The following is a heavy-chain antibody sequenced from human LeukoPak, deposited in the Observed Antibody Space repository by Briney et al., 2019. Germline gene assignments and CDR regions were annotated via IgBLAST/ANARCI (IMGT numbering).Heavy chain of an antibody. CDR3: ARDKIVGATTGSYFDL. J-gene: IGHJ2*01. D-gene: IGHD1-26*01. CDR2: INQDGSEK. V-gene: IGHV3-7*01. CDR1: GFTFTTYW. Sequence: GGSLRLSCAASGFTFTTYWMSWVRQAPGKGLEWVASINQDGSEKYYVDSMKGRFTISRDNTKNSLYLQMNSLRAEDTAVYYCARDKIVGATTGSYFDLWGRGTLVTVSS.